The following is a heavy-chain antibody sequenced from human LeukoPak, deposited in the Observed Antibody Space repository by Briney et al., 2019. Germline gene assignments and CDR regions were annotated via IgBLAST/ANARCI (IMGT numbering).Heavy chain of an antibody. D-gene: IGHD4-17*01. CDR3: ARDRATGRKLNWFDP. CDR1: GGTFSSYA. CDR2: IIPILGIA. V-gene: IGHV1-69*04. J-gene: IGHJ5*02. Sequence: SVTVSCKASGGTFSSYAISWVRQAPGQGLEWMGRIIPILGIANYAQKFQGRVTITADKSTSTAYMELSSLRSEDTAVYYCARDRATGRKLNWFDPWGQGTLVTVSS.